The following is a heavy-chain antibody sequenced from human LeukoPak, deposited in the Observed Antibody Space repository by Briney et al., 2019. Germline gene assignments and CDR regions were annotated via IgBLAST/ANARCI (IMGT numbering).Heavy chain of an antibody. CDR1: GFTFSSYA. J-gene: IGHJ4*02. V-gene: IGHV3-23*01. CDR3: ASYDFWSGYSTDY. Sequence: GGSLRLSCAASGFTFSSYAMSWVRQAPGKGLEWVSAISGSGGSTYYADSVKGRFTISRDNSKNTLYLQMNSLGAEDTAVYYCASYDFWSGYSTDYWGQGTLVTVSS. D-gene: IGHD3-3*01. CDR2: ISGSGGST.